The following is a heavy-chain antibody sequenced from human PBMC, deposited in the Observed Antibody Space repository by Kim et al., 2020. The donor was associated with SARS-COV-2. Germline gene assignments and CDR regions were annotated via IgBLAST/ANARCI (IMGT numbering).Heavy chain of an antibody. CDR1: GYTFTGYY. V-gene: IGHV1-2*06. Sequence: ASVKVSCKASGYTFTGYYMHWVRQAPGQGLEWMGRINPNSGGTNYAQKFQGRVTMTRDTSISTAYMELSRLRSDDTAVYYCASITMVRGVPSHDYWGQGTLVTVSS. CDR2: INPNSGGT. D-gene: IGHD3-10*01. CDR3: ASITMVRGVPSHDY. J-gene: IGHJ4*02.